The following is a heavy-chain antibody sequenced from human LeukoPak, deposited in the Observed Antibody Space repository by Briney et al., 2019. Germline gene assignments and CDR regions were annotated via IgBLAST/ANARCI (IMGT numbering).Heavy chain of an antibody. V-gene: IGHV1-2*02. Sequence: ATVKVSCKASGYTFTGYYMHWVRQAPGQGLEWMGWINPNSGGTNYAQKFQGRVTMTRDTSISTAYMELSRLRSDDTAVYYCARDARNYYDSSGYYYFDYWGQGTLVTVSS. CDR1: GYTFTGYY. CDR3: ARDARNYYDSSGYYYFDY. D-gene: IGHD3-22*01. J-gene: IGHJ4*02. CDR2: INPNSGGT.